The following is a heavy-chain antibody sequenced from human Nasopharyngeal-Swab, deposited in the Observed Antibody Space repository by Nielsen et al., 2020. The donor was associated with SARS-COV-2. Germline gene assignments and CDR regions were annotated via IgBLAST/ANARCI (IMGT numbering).Heavy chain of an antibody. CDR3: AFGAFYFDH. Sequence: VRQAPGQGLEWVALISYDGNENYYADSLKGRFTISRDNAKNALYLQVNSLRSEDTAVYYCAFGAFYFDHWGQGTLVTVSS. J-gene: IGHJ4*02. CDR2: ISYDGNEN. V-gene: IGHV3-30*03. D-gene: IGHD3-3*01.